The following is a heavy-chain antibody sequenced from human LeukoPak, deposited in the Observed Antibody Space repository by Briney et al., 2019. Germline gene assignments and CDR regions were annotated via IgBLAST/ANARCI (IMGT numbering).Heavy chain of an antibody. Sequence: SETLSLTCTVSGGSISSYYWSWIRQPPGKGLEWIGYIYYSGSTNYNPSLKSRVTISVDTSKNQFSLKLSSVTAADTAVYYCASSRGWYVDFQHWGQGTLVTVSS. D-gene: IGHD2-15*01. J-gene: IGHJ1*01. CDR3: ASSRGWYVDFQH. CDR2: IYYSGST. CDR1: GGSISSYY. V-gene: IGHV4-59*01.